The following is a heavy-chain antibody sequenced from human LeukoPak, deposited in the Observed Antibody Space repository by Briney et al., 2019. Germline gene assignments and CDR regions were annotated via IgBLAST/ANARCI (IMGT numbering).Heavy chain of an antibody. CDR1: GGSFGGYY. J-gene: IGHJ4*02. CDR2: INHSGST. CDR3: ESAYNWNDRAPGY. Sequence: TETLSLTCAVYGGSFGGYYWSWIRQPPGKGLEWIGEINHSGSTNYNPSLKSRVTISVDTSKNQFSLKLSSVTAADTAVYYCESAYNWNDRAPGYWGQGTLVTVSS. D-gene: IGHD1-20*01. V-gene: IGHV4-34*01.